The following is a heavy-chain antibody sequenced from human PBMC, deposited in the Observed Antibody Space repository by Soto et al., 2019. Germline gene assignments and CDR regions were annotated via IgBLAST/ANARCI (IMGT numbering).Heavy chain of an antibody. D-gene: IGHD2-21*02. CDR1: GFTFSSYG. Sequence: QVQLVESGGGVVQPGRSLRLSCAASGFTFSSYGMHWVRQAPGKGLEWVAVISYDGSNKYYAYSVKGRFTFSRDNSKNTLYLQMNSRGAEDTAVYYWAKDRTAVSDCNYYYGMDVWGQGATVTVSS. V-gene: IGHV3-30*18. CDR3: AKDRTAVSDCNYYYGMDV. CDR2: ISYDGSNK. J-gene: IGHJ6*02.